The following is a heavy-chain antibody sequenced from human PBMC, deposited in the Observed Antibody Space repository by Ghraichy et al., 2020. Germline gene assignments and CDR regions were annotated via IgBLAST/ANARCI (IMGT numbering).Heavy chain of an antibody. D-gene: IGHD3-9*01. J-gene: IGHJ4*02. CDR3: AHSGTVAGGRYYLDS. CDR2: IYWDDDK. Sequence: SGPTLVKPTQTLTLTCTFSGFSLSTSGVAVDWIRQPPRKALEWLALIYWDDDKRYSPSLKSRLTITKDTSNNQVVLTMTNMDPVDTATYYCAHSGTVAGGRYYLDSWGQGALVTVSS. V-gene: IGHV2-5*02. CDR1: GFSLSTSGVA.